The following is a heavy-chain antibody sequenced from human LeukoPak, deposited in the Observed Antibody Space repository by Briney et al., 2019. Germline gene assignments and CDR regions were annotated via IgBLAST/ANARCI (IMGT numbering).Heavy chain of an antibody. CDR3: ARSRYNWNYYFDY. Sequence: SETLSLTCTVSGDSIRSYYWSWIRQPPGKGLEWIGYIYYSGTTNYNPSLNSRVTISVDTSKNEASLKLSSVTAADTAVYYCARSRYNWNYYFDYWGQGTLVTVSS. D-gene: IGHD1-7*01. V-gene: IGHV4-59*01. CDR2: IYYSGTT. CDR1: GDSIRSYY. J-gene: IGHJ4*02.